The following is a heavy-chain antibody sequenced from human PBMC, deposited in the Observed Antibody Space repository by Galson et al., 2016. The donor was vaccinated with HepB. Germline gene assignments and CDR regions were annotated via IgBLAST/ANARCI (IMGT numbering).Heavy chain of an antibody. CDR2: ISSSSSYI. D-gene: IGHD3-22*01. J-gene: IGHJ3*02. V-gene: IGHV3-21*01. Sequence: SLRLSCAASAFIFRNYWMTWVRQAPGKGLEWVSSISSSSSYIYYADSVKGRFTISRDNAKNSLYLQMNSLRAEDTAVYYCASHTYYFDTSGPIDAFDIWGQGTMVTVSS. CDR3: ASHTYYFDTSGPIDAFDI. CDR1: AFIFRNYW.